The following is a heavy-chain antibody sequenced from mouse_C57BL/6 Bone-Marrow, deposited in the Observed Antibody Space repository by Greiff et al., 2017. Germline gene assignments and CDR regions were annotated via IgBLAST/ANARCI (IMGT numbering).Heavy chain of an antibody. CDR2: IDPSDSET. Sequence: VQLQQPGAELVRPGSSVKLSCKASGYTFTSYWLHWVKQRPIQGLEWIGNIDPSDSETHYNQKFKDKATLTVDKSSSTAYMQLSSLTSEDSAVYYCARCPYYYGSSYDWYFDVWGTGTTVTVSS. CDR1: GYTFTSYW. J-gene: IGHJ1*03. V-gene: IGHV1-52*01. CDR3: ARCPYYYGSSYDWYFDV. D-gene: IGHD1-1*01.